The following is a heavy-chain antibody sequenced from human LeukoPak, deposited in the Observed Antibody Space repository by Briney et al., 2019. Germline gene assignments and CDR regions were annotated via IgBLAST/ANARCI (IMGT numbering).Heavy chain of an antibody. CDR1: GYTFTNFD. J-gene: IGHJ3*02. CDR3: VRIYYSNAFDI. D-gene: IGHD4-11*01. Sequence: ASVKVSCKASGYTFTNFDINWVRQATGQGLEWMGWMNPKTGNTGSAQKFQGRVTITGNTSISTAYMEPSSLRSEDTAVYYCVRIYYSNAFDIWGQGTMVTVSS. CDR2: MNPKTGNT. V-gene: IGHV1-8*01.